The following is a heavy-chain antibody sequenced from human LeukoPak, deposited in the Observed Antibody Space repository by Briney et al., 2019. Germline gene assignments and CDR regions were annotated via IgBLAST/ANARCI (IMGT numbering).Heavy chain of an antibody. CDR1: GGSISSGGYY. V-gene: IGHV4-31*01. D-gene: IGHD1-26*01. Sequence: SETLSLTCTVSGGSISSGGYYWSWIRQHPGKGLEWIGYIYYSGSTYYNPSLKSQVTISVDTSKNQFSLKLSSVTAADTAVYYCARRPRGPTPPGAYYYYGMDVWGQGTTVTVSS. CDR3: ARRPRGPTPPGAYYYYGMDV. J-gene: IGHJ6*02. CDR2: IYYSGST.